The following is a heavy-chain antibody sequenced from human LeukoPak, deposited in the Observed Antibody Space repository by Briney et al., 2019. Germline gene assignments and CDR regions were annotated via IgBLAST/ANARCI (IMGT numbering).Heavy chain of an antibody. Sequence: SETLSLTCAVYGGSFSGYYWSWIRQPPGKGLEWIGEINHSGSTNYSPSLKSRVTISVDTSKNQFSLKLSSVTAADTAVYYCARGRSVPSWFDPWGQGTLVTVSS. CDR1: GGSFSGYY. CDR3: ARGRSVPSWFDP. J-gene: IGHJ5*02. V-gene: IGHV4-34*01. CDR2: INHSGST.